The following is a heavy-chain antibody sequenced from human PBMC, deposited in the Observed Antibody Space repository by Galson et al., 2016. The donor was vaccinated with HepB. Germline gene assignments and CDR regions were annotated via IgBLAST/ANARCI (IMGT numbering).Heavy chain of an antibody. V-gene: IGHV1-18*01. Sequence: SVKVSCKASGYTFPTYGISWVRQAPGQGLEWMGWISPYNGNTNSAQKLQGRITMTTDISTSTAYMELRSLRSDDTAVYYCARDTKTWLQLDPLYYYYYGLDVWGQGTTVTVSS. CDR1: GYTFPTYG. CDR3: ARDTKTWLQLDPLYYYYYGLDV. CDR2: ISPYNGNT. J-gene: IGHJ6*02. D-gene: IGHD5-24*01.